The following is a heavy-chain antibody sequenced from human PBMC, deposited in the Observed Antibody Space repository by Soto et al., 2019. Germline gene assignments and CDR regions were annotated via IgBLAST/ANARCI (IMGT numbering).Heavy chain of an antibody. CDR1: GFTFSSYW. J-gene: IGHJ4*02. CDR2: IKQDGSEK. Sequence: PGGSLRLSCAASGFTFSSYWMSWVRQAPGKGLEWVANIKQDGSEKYYVDSVKGRVTISRDNAKNPLYLQMSSLRAEDTAVYYCARGRGYYDSSGAPGPYWGQGTLVTVSS. CDR3: ARGRGYYDSSGAPGPY. V-gene: IGHV3-7*05. D-gene: IGHD3-22*01.